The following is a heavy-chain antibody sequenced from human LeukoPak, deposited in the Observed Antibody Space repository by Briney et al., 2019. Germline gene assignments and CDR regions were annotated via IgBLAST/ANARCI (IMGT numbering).Heavy chain of an antibody. V-gene: IGHV3-21*01. D-gene: IGHD3-3*01. CDR3: ARDIRDPLDPIQH. Sequence: GGSLRLSCAASGFTFSGYSMNWVRQAPGKRLEWVSSISSSSSYIYYADSVKGRFTISRDNAKNSLYLQMNSLRAEDTAVYYCARDIRDPLDPIQHWGQGTLVTVSS. J-gene: IGHJ1*01. CDR2: ISSSSSYI. CDR1: GFTFSGYS.